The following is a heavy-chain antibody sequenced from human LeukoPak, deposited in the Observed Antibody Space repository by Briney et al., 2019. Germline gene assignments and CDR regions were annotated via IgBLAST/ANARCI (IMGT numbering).Heavy chain of an antibody. V-gene: IGHV1-69*02. D-gene: IGHD2-2*01. Sequence: SVKVPCKASGGTFSSYTISWVRQAPGQGLEWMGRIIPILGIANYAQKFQGRVTITADKSTSTAYMELSSLRSEDTAVYYCARSSVVPAAISDPWGQGTLVTVSS. CDR1: GGTFSSYT. CDR2: IIPILGIA. J-gene: IGHJ5*02. CDR3: ARSSVVPAAISDP.